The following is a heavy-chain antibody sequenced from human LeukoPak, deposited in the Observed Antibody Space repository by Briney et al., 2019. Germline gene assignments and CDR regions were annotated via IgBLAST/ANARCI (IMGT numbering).Heavy chain of an antibody. CDR1: GGSISSYY. CDR3: ARDRLMVYAGPWFDP. V-gene: IGHV4-4*07. J-gene: IGHJ5*02. CDR2: IYTSGST. D-gene: IGHD2-8*01. Sequence: ASETLSLTCTVSGGSISSYYWSWIRQPAGKGLEWIGRIYTSGSTNYNPSLKSRVTMSVDTSKNQFSLKLSSVTAADTAVYYCARDRLMVYAGPWFDPWGQGTLVTVSS.